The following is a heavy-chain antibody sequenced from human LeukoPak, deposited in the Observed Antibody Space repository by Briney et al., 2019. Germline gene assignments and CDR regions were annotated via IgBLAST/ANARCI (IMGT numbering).Heavy chain of an antibody. CDR2: IYYSGST. D-gene: IGHD1-7*01. CDR1: GGSISSGGYY. V-gene: IGHV4-61*08. Sequence: SETLSLTCTVSGGSISSGGYYWSWIRQPPGKGLEWIGYIYYSGSTTYNPSLKSRVTISVDTSKNQFSLKLSSVTAADTAVYYCARDAWNWGTFDYWGQGTLVTVSS. CDR3: ARDAWNWGTFDY. J-gene: IGHJ4*02.